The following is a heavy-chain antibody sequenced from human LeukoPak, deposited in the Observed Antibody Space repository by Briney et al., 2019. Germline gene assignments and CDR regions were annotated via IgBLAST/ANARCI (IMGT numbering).Heavy chain of an antibody. CDR3: AKLSFWSGYYISYFDY. CDR1: GFTVSSNY. J-gene: IGHJ4*02. D-gene: IGHD3-3*01. CDR2: IYSCGST. Sequence: GGSLRLSCAASGFTVSSNYMSWVRQAPGKGLEWVSVIYSCGSTYYADSVKGRFTISRDNSKNTLYLQMNSLRAEDTAVYYCAKLSFWSGYYISYFDYWGQGTLVTVSS. V-gene: IGHV3-66*01.